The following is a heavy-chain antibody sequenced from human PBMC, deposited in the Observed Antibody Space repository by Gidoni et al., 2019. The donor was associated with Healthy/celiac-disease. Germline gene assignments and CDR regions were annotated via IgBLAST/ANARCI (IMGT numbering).Heavy chain of an antibody. CDR1: GGSLSSSSYY. CDR2: IYYSGST. D-gene: IGHD6-13*01. V-gene: IGHV4-39*01. CDR3: ARHLYSSSRPHWFDP. J-gene: IGHJ5*02. Sequence: QLQLQESGPGLVKPSATLSLTCTVSGGSLSSSSYYWGWIRQPPGKGLEWIGSIYYSGSTYYNPSLKSRVTISVDTSKNQFSLKLSSVTAADTAVYYCARHLYSSSRPHWFDPWGQGTLVTVSS.